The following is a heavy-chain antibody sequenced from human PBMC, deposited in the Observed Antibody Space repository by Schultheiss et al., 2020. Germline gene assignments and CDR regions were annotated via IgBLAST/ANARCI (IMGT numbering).Heavy chain of an antibody. CDR3: ARQSGSWELRFDY. CDR2: IYYSGST. V-gene: IGHV4-59*01. J-gene: IGHJ4*02. D-gene: IGHD1-26*01. CDR1: GGSISSYY. Sequence: SQTLSLTCTVSGGSISSYYWSWIRQPPGKGLEWIGYIYYSGSTNYNPSLKSRVTISVDTSKNQFSLKLSSVTAADTAVYYCARQSGSWELRFDYWGQGTLVTVSS.